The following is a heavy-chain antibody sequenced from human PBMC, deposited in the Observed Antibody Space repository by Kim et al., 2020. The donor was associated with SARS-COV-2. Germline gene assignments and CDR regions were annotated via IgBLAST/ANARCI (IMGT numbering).Heavy chain of an antibody. J-gene: IGHJ1*01. D-gene: IGHD3-9*01. V-gene: IGHV4-39*01. CDR3: ARSGDYDILTGGSLEYFQH. CDR1: GGSISSSSYY. CDR2: IYYSGST. Sequence: SETLSLTCTVSGGSISSSSYYWGWIRQPPGKGLEWIGSIYYSGSTYYNPSLKSRVTISVDTSKNQFSLKLSSVTAADTAVYYCARSGDYDILTGGSLEYFQHWGQGTLVTVSS.